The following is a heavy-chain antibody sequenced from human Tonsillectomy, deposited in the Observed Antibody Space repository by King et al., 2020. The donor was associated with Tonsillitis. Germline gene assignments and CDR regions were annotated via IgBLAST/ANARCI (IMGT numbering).Heavy chain of an antibody. CDR2: INHSGST. CDR1: GGSFSGYY. Sequence: HVQLQQWGAGLLKPSEPLSLPCAVYGGSFSGYYWSWIRQPPGKGLEWIGEINHSGSTNYNPSLKSRVTISVDTSKNQFSLKLSSVTAADTAVYYCARGLYYYGSGRCDPWGQGTLGTVSA. J-gene: IGHJ5*02. CDR3: ARGLYYYGSGRCDP. V-gene: IGHV4-34*01. D-gene: IGHD3-10*01.